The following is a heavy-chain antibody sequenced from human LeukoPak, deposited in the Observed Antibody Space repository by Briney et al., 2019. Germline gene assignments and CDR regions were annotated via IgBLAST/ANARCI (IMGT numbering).Heavy chain of an antibody. V-gene: IGHV4-59*08. D-gene: IGHD6-6*01. J-gene: IGHJ4*02. CDR3: ATRGHSSSSIFDY. CDR1: GGSISRYY. Sequence: SETLSLTCTVSGGSISRYYWGWIRQPPGKGLEWIGYVYYSGSTNYNPSLKSRVAISVDTSKNQFSLKLSSVTAADTAVYYCATRGHSSSSIFDYWGQGTLVTVSS. CDR2: VYYSGST.